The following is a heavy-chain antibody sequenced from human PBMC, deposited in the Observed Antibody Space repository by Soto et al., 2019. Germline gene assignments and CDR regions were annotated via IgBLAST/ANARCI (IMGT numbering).Heavy chain of an antibody. Sequence: QVQLVESGGGVVQPGRSLRLSCAASGFTFSSYGMHWVRQAPGKGLEWVAVMAYDGSNKYYADSVKGRFTISRDNSKNTLYLQMNSLRAEDTAVYYCAKDRRDGYNLYGGVLDYWGQGTLVTVSS. CDR2: MAYDGSNK. V-gene: IGHV3-30*18. J-gene: IGHJ4*02. CDR1: GFTFSSYG. D-gene: IGHD5-12*01. CDR3: AKDRRDGYNLYGGVLDY.